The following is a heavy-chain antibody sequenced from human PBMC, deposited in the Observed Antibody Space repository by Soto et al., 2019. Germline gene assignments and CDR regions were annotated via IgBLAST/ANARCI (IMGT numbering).Heavy chain of an antibody. D-gene: IGHD1-7*01. CDR3: ARDWAENYKTLYFDY. CDR1: GGTFSSYA. V-gene: IGHV1-69*05. Sequence: PVKVSSNASGGTFSSYAISWVRQAPGQGLEWMGGIIPIFGTASYAQKFQGRVTMTRDTSTSTVYMELSSLRSEDTAVYYCARDWAENYKTLYFDYWGQGTLVTVSS. J-gene: IGHJ4*02. CDR2: IIPIFGTA.